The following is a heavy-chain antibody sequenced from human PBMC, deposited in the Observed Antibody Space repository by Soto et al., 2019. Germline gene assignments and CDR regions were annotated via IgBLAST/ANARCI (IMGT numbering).Heavy chain of an antibody. CDR2: IYYSGST. CDR3: ARLGDYDAFDI. Sequence: PSETLSLTCTVSGGSISSYYWSWIRQPPGKGLEWIGYIYYSGSTNYNPSLKRRVTISVDTSKNQFSLKLSSVTAADTAVYYCARLGDYDAFDIWGQGTMVTVSS. V-gene: IGHV4-59*08. CDR1: GGSISSYY. D-gene: IGHD4-17*01. J-gene: IGHJ3*02.